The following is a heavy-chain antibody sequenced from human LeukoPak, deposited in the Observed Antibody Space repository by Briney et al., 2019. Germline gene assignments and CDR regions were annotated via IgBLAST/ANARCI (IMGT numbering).Heavy chain of an antibody. J-gene: IGHJ5*02. D-gene: IGHD6-19*01. CDR2: INAGNGNT. CDR1: GYSFTSYW. V-gene: IGHV1-3*01. CDR3: ARDPQEQWLPRLAYNWFDP. Sequence: GESLKISCKGSGYSFTSYWIGWVRQAPGQRLEWMGWINAGNGNTKYSQKFQGRVTITRDTSASTAYMELSSLRSEDTAVYYCARDPQEQWLPRLAYNWFDPWGQGTLVTVSS.